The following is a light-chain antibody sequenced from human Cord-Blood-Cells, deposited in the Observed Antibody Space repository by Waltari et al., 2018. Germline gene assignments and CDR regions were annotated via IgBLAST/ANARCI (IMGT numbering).Light chain of an antibody. J-gene: IGKJ2*01. CDR2: DAS. Sequence: IQMTQSPSTLSASVGDRVTITCRASQSISSLLAWYQQKPGKAPKPLIYDASSLESGVPSRFSGSGSGTEFTLTISSLQPDDFATYYCQQYNSYSTFGQGTKLEIK. V-gene: IGKV1-5*01. CDR3: QQYNSYST. CDR1: QSISSL.